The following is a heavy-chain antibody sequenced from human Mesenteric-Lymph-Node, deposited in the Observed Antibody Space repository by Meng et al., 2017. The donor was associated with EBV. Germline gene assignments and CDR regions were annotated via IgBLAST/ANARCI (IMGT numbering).Heavy chain of an antibody. CDR3: ARGEHGALGNFDY. CDR2: MNPISGNT. J-gene: IGHJ4*02. D-gene: IGHD3-16*01. CDR1: GYTFTTYE. V-gene: IGHV1-8*01. Sequence: HVQSVQSAAQVKKPGAYVKISCKASGYTFTTYEINWVRQASGQGLEWMGWMNPISGNTGHAQKFQGRVTMTRNTSISTAYMELSSLRSEDTAVYYCARGEHGALGNFDYWGQGTLVTVSS.